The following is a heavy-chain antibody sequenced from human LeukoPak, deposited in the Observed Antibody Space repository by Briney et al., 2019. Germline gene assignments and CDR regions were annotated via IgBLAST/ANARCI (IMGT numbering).Heavy chain of an antibody. CDR3: ARRGATSDY. Sequence: SETLSLTCTVSGGSISSSSYYWGWIRQPPGKGLGWIGSIYYSGSTYYNPSLKSRVTISVDTSKNQFSLKLSSVTAADTAVYYCARRGATSDYWGQGTLVTVSS. CDR2: IYYSGST. D-gene: IGHD1-26*01. CDR1: GGSISSSSYY. J-gene: IGHJ4*02. V-gene: IGHV4-39*01.